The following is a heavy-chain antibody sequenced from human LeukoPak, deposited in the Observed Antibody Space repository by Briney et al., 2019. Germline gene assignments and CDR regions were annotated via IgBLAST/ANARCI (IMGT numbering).Heavy chain of an antibody. CDR1: GYTFTSYY. D-gene: IGHD2-2*01. V-gene: IGHV1-46*01. CDR3: ARVVRGVPAAIDFWFDP. Sequence: GASVKVSCKASGYTFTSYYMHWVRQAPGQGLEWMGIINPSGGSTSYAQKLQGRVTMTTDTSTSTAYMELRSLRSDDTAVYYCARVVRGVPAAIDFWFDPWGQGTLVTVSS. CDR2: INPSGGST. J-gene: IGHJ5*02.